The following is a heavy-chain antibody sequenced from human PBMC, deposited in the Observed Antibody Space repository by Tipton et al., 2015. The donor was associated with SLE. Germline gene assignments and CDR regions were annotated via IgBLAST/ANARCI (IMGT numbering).Heavy chain of an antibody. J-gene: IGHJ4*02. V-gene: IGHV4-34*01. D-gene: IGHD5-12*01. CDR2: INHSGST. CDR3: ARWGGIYSHDY. CDR1: GGSFSGYY. Sequence: TLSLTCAVYGGSFSGYYWSWIRQPPGKGLEWIGEINHSGSTNYNPPLKSRVTISVDTSKNQFSLKLSSVTAADTAVYYCARWGGIYSHDYWGQGTLVTVSS.